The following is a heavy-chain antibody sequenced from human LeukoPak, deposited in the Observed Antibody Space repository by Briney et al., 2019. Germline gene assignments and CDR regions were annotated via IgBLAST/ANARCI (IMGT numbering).Heavy chain of an antibody. Sequence: SETLSLTCTVSGGSISTYYWSWIQQSPGKGLEWIGYIYYSGTTNYNPSLKSRVTISVDTSKNQFSLKLNSVTAADTAVYYCAREDPQTTVPEGLDVWGQGTTVTVSS. CDR1: GGSISTYY. CDR2: IYYSGTT. CDR3: AREDPQTTVPEGLDV. J-gene: IGHJ6*02. D-gene: IGHD4-17*01. V-gene: IGHV4-59*01.